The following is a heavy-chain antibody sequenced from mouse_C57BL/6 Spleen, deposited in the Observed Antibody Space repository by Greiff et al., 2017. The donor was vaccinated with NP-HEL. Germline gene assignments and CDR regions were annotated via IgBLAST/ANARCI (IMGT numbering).Heavy chain of an antibody. CDR2: ISSGGDYI. Sequence: EVQRVESGEGLVKPGGSLKLSCAASGFTFSSYAMSWVRQTPEKRLEWVAYISSGGDYIYYADTVKGRFTISRDNARNTLYLQMSSLKSEDTAMYYCTREGYYYGSRRYFDVWGTGTTVTVSS. CDR3: TREGYYYGSRRYFDV. CDR1: GFTFSSYA. V-gene: IGHV5-9-1*02. J-gene: IGHJ1*03. D-gene: IGHD1-1*01.